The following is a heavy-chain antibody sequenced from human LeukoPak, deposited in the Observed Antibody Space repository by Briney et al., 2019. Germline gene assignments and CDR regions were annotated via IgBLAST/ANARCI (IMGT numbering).Heavy chain of an antibody. CDR1: GFSFTSYA. CDR3: AKDAPSGYCSSTSCYTYYYYGMDV. D-gene: IGHD2-2*02. J-gene: IGHJ6*02. CDR2: INGGGDKT. Sequence: PGGSLRLSCAASGFSFTSYAMSWVRQAPGKGLEWVSGINGGGDKTYYRDSVKGRITISRDNSKNTLYLQMNSLRAEDTAVYYCAKDAPSGYCSSTSCYTYYYYGMDVWGQGTTVTVSS. V-gene: IGHV3-23*01.